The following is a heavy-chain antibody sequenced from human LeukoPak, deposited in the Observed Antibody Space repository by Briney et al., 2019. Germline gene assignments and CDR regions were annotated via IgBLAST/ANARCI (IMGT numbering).Heavy chain of an antibody. CDR1: GGSISSYY. Sequence: SETLSLTCTVSGGSISSYYWSWIRQPPGKGLEWIGYIYYSGSTNYNPSLKSRVTISVDTSKNQFSLKLSSVTAADTAVYYCARLGRTPNLTFDYWGQGTLVTVSS. J-gene: IGHJ4*02. CDR3: ARLGRTPNLTFDY. D-gene: IGHD1-14*01. CDR2: IYYSGST. V-gene: IGHV4-59*01.